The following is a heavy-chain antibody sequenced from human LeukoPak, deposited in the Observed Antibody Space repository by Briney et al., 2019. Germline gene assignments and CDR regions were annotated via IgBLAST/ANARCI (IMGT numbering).Heavy chain of an antibody. CDR2: IWYDGSNK. V-gene: IGHV3-33*01. D-gene: IGHD3-10*01. J-gene: IGHJ5*02. Sequence: IWYDGSNKYYADSVKGRFTISRDNSKNTLYLQMNSLRAEDTAVYYCARDEGLWFGDSWFDPWGQGTLVTVSS. CDR3: ARDEGLWFGDSWFDP.